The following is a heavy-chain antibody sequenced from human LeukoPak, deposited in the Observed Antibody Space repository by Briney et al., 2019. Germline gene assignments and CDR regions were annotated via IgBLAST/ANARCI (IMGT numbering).Heavy chain of an antibody. Sequence: GGSLRLSCAASGFTISSNYMTWVRQAPGKGLEWVSIIYGGGTTYYADSVKGRFIISRDNSKNTLFLQMNSLRPEDTAVYYCAKDWSGDYNWSDPWGQGTLVIVSS. CDR2: IYGGGTT. J-gene: IGHJ5*02. CDR3: AKDWSGDYNWSDP. D-gene: IGHD3-3*01. CDR1: GFTISSNY. V-gene: IGHV3-66*02.